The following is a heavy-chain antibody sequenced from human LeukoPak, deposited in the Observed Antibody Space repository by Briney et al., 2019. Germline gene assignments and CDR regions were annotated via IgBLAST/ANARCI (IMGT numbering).Heavy chain of an antibody. Sequence: TSETLSLTCSVSGGAISIYYWSWIRQPPGKGLEWIGYIYNSGSTNYNPSLKSRVTISVDTSKNQFSLKLSSVTAADTAVYYCACLTTADAFDIWDQGTKVTVSS. V-gene: IGHV4-59*01. J-gene: IGHJ3*02. D-gene: IGHD3-22*01. CDR2: IYNSGST. CDR3: ACLTTADAFDI. CDR1: GGAISIYY.